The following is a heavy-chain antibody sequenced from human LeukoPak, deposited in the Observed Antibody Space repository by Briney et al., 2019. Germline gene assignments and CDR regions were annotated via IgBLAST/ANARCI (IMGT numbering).Heavy chain of an antibody. CDR1: DYTLLTYG. D-gene: IGHD2-2*01. V-gene: IGHV1-18*01. CDR3: ARPAKGAYYYYYMDA. Sequence: ASVKVSCKASDYTLLTYGITRVRQAPGQGLEWMGWISTYNGNTHYAQKLQGRVTMTTDTSTRTAYMELRSLTSNDTGIYYCARPAKGAYYYYYMDAWGRGTTVTVSS. CDR2: ISTYNGNT. J-gene: IGHJ6*03.